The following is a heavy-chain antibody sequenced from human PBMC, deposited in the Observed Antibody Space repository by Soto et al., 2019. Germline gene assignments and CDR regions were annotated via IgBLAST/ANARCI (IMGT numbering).Heavy chain of an antibody. Sequence: QVQVVQSGDEVKKPGASVKVSCKASGYTFTKYGFSWVRQARGQGLEWMGWISGYNGNTKYAEKFQGRVTMTTDTSTCTAHMELRSLRSDDTAVYYCAREGQAPYYYYGMDVWGQGTAVTVS. J-gene: IGHJ6*02. V-gene: IGHV1-18*01. CDR1: GYTFTKYG. CDR2: ISGYNGNT. CDR3: AREGQAPYYYYGMDV.